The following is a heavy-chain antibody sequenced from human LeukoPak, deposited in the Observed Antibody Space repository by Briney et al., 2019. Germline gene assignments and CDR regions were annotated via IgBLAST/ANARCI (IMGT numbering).Heavy chain of an antibody. CDR3: ARALSRRYYDFWSGPSGFDY. V-gene: IGHV4-61*08. CDR2: IYYTGSA. CDR1: SGSVSNGDYY. J-gene: IGHJ4*02. D-gene: IGHD3-3*01. Sequence: SETLSLTCTVSSGSVSNGDYYWSWLRQPPGKALEWIGYIYYTGSAYYNPSLGGRVTLSVDTSKNQFSVKLSSVTAADTAVYYCARALSRRYYDFWSGPSGFDYWGQGTLVTVSS.